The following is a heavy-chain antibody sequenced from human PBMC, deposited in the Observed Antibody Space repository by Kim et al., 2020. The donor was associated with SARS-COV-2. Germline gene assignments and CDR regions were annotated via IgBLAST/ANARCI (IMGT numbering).Heavy chain of an antibody. CDR2: IYYSGST. Sequence: SETLSLTCTVSGGSISSYYWSWIRQPPGKGLEWIGYIYYSGSTNYNPSLKSRVTISVDTSKNQFSLKLSSVTAADTAVYYCASPGRGYGDSDWYFDLWGRGILVSVSS. D-gene: IGHD4-17*01. CDR3: ASPGRGYGDSDWYFDL. V-gene: IGHV4-59*08. J-gene: IGHJ2*01. CDR1: GGSISSYY.